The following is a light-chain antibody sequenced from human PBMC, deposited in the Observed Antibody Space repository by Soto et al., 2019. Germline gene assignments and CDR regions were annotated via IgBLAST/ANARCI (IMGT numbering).Light chain of an antibody. J-gene: IGKJ1*01. Sequence: DIQMTQSPSSLSASVGDRVTITCQASQNINNYLNWYQQKPGRAPKLLIYDASSLESGVPSRFSGSGSGTEYRLTIISLQPDEVVSYNCEQYKSYSWTFREGTKVDIK. CDR1: QNINNY. V-gene: IGKV1-5*01. CDR2: DAS. CDR3: EQYKSYSWT.